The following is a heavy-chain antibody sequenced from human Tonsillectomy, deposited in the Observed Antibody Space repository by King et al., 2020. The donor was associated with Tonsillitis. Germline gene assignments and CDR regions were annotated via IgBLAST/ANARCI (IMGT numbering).Heavy chain of an antibody. J-gene: IGHJ6*03. CDR1: GGIFSAYA. V-gene: IGHV1-69*09. D-gene: IGHD2-15*01. CDR2: IIPMLGIT. Sequence: VQLVESGAEVKKPGSSVRVSCKASGGIFSAYAISWVRQAPGQGLEWMGRIIPMLGITNYAQKFQGRVTITADKSTSTAYMELGSLRSEDTAGYYCARHAGYCSGGSCYGYYYYYMDVWGKGTTVTVSS. CDR3: ARHAGYCSGGSCYGYYYYYMDV.